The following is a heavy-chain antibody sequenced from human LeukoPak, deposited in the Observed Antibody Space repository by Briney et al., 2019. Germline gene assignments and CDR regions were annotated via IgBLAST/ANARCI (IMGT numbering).Heavy chain of an antibody. V-gene: IGHV3-23*01. CDR3: ARGGSYLSAFDI. J-gene: IGHJ3*02. D-gene: IGHD1-26*01. CDR2: ISGSGGDT. CDR1: GFTFSNYA. Sequence: GRSLRLSCAASGFTFSNYAMSWVRQAPGKGLEWVSAISGSGGDTFYTDSVKGRFTISRDNSKNTLYLQMNTLRAEDTAVYYCARGGSYLSAFDIWGQGTMVTVSS.